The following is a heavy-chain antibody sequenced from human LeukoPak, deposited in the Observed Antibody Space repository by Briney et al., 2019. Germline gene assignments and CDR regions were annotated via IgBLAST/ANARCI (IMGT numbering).Heavy chain of an antibody. CDR3: ARESMLSSSWWFDH. CDR2: IYTSGST. D-gene: IGHD6-13*01. J-gene: IGHJ5*02. Sequence: SETLSLTCTVSGGSISSCYWSWIRQPAGKGLEWIGRIYTSGSTNYNPSLKSRVTMSVDTSKNQFSLKLSSVTAADTAVYYCARESMLSSSWWFDHWGQGTLVTVSS. V-gene: IGHV4-4*07. CDR1: GGSISSCY.